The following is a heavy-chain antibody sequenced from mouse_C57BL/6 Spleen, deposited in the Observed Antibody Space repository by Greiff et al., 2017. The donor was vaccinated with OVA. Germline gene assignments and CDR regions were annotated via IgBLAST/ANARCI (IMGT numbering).Heavy chain of an antibody. CDR1: GYTFTDYN. CDR3: ARDYGYFDY. J-gene: IGHJ2*01. V-gene: IGHV1-22*01. Sequence: EVKLVESGPELVKPGASVKMSCKASGYTFTDYNMHWVKQSHGKSLEWIGYINPNNGGTSYNQKFKGKATLTVNKSSSTAYMELRSLTSEDSAVYYCARDYGYFDYWGQGTTLTVAS. CDR2: INPNNGGT. D-gene: IGHD1-1*01.